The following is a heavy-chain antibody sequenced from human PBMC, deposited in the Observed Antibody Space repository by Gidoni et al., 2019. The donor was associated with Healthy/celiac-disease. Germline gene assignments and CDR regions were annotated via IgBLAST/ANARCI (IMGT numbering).Heavy chain of an antibody. CDR3: NLGSSSWFYDAFDI. Sequence: EVQLVESGGGLVQPGGSLRLSCAASGFTVSSNYMSWVRQAPGKGLEWVSVIYSGGSTYYADSVKGRFTISRDNSKNTLYLQMNSLRAEDTAVYYCNLGSSSWFYDAFDIWGQGTMVTVSS. V-gene: IGHV3-66*01. J-gene: IGHJ3*02. CDR1: GFTVSSNY. D-gene: IGHD6-13*01. CDR2: IYSGGST.